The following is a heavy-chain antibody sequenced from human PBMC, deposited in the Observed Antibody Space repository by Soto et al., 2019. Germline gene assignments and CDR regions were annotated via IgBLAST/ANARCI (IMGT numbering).Heavy chain of an antibody. D-gene: IGHD5-18*01. V-gene: IGHV3-21*06. Sequence: EVQLVESGGGLVRPGGSLRVSCTSSGFTFSSYTMSWVRQAPGKGLEWVSSISSSSNYIKYADSVKGRFTISRDSATNSLFLEMNDLRAGDTAVYFCAKAGRSYSYGPTIHFDRWGQGTHVTVSS. J-gene: IGHJ4*02. CDR1: GFTFSSYT. CDR3: AKAGRSYSYGPTIHFDR. CDR2: ISSSSNYI.